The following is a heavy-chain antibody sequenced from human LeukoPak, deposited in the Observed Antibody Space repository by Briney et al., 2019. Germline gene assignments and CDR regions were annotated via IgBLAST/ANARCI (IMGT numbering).Heavy chain of an antibody. CDR3: AKGPLLWD. V-gene: IGHV3-23*01. D-gene: IGHD2/OR15-2a*01. CDR1: GFTFSSSA. CDR2: ISGSGGSP. J-gene: IGHJ4*02. Sequence: GGSLRLSCAASGFTFSSSAMSWVRQAPGKGLEWVASISGSGGSPYYADSVKGRFTISRDNSKNTLYLQMNSLRAEDTAVYYCAKGPLLWDWGQGTLVTVSS.